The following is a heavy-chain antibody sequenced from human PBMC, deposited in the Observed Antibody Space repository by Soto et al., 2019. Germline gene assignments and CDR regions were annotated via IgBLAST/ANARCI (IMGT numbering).Heavy chain of an antibody. CDR3: ARVGDWFDP. D-gene: IGHD3-16*01. J-gene: IGHJ5*02. V-gene: IGHV4-59*01. CDR2: IYYSGST. Sequence: QVQLQESGPGLVKPSETLSLTCTVSGGSISSYYWSWIRQPPGKGLEWIGYIYYSGSTNYNPSLKRRVTISVDTSKNQFSLKLSSVTAADTAVYYCARVGDWFDPWGQGTLVTVSS. CDR1: GGSISSYY.